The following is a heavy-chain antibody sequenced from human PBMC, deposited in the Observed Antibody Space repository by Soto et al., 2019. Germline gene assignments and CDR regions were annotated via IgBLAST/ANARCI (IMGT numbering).Heavy chain of an antibody. D-gene: IGHD2-15*01. CDR1: GGSIISHY. J-gene: IGHJ4*02. Sequence: QVQLQESGPGLVKPSETLSLICSVSGGSIISHYWSWIRQPPGKGLEWIGYIHYSGSTEYNPSLKSRLTISVDTSKNQFSLKLSSVTAADTAVYYCARGGWSLDYWGQGTLVTVSS. CDR3: ARGGWSLDY. V-gene: IGHV4-59*11. CDR2: IHYSGST.